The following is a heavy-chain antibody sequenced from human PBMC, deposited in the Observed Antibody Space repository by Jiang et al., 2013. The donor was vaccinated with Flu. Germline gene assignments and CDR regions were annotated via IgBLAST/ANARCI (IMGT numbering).Heavy chain of an antibody. Sequence: GLVKPSETLSLTCTVSGGSISSSSYYWGWIRQPPGKGLEWIGSIYYSGSTYYNPSLKSRVTISVDTSKNQFSLKLSSVTAADTAVYYSFLTGKRYYGMDVWGQGTTVTVSS. V-gene: IGHV4-39*01. D-gene: IGHD3-9*01. CDR3: FLTGKRYYGMDV. J-gene: IGHJ6*02. CDR2: IYYSGST. CDR1: GGSISSSSYY.